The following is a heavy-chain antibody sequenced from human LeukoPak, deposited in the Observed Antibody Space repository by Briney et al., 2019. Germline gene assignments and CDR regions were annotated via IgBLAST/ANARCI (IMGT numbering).Heavy chain of an antibody. D-gene: IGHD6-13*01. CDR2: INHSGST. Sequence: MPSETLTLTCAVYGGSFSGYYWSWIRQPPGKGLERIGEINHSGSTNYNPSLKSRVTISVDTSKNQFSLKLSSVTAADTAVYYCARVSGYSSSWYLNWFDPWGQGTLVTVSS. CDR3: ARVSGYSSSWYLNWFDP. V-gene: IGHV4-34*01. CDR1: GGSFSGYY. J-gene: IGHJ5*02.